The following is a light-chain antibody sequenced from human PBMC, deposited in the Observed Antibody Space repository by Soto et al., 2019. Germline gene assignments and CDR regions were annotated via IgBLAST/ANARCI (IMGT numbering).Light chain of an antibody. Sequence: DIPMTQSPSTLSASVGDRVTITCRASQSISSWLAWYQQKPGKDPKLLIYKASSLESGVPTRFSGSGSGTEFTLTISSLQPDDFATYYCQQYNSYSPWTFGQGTKVEIK. CDR2: KAS. CDR1: QSISSW. CDR3: QQYNSYSPWT. V-gene: IGKV1-5*03. J-gene: IGKJ1*01.